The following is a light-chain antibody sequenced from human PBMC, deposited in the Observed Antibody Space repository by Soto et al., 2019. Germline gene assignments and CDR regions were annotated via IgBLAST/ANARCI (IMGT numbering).Light chain of an antibody. V-gene: IGLV2-18*02. CDR3: SSYTSNSTYV. CDR1: SSDLGSYNR. CDR2: EVS. J-gene: IGLJ1*01. Sequence: QSVLTQPPSVSGSPGQSVTISCTGTSSDLGSYNRVSWYQQPPGTAPKLMIYEVSNRPLGVPDRFSGSKSGTTASLTISGLQAEDEADYYCSSYTSNSTYVFGIGTKLTVL.